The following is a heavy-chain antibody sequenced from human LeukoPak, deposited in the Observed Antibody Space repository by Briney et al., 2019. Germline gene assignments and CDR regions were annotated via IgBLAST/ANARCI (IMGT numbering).Heavy chain of an antibody. D-gene: IGHD3-22*01. V-gene: IGHV4-59*01. CDR2: IYYSGST. J-gene: IGHJ4*02. CDR3: ARDYYDSSGYYYGFDY. Sequence: SETLSLTCTVSGGSISSYYWSWIRQPPGKGLEWIAYIYYSGSTNYNPSLKSRVTISVDTSKNQFSLKLSSVTAADTAVYHCARDYYDSSGYYYGFDYWGQGTLVTVSS. CDR1: GGSISSYY.